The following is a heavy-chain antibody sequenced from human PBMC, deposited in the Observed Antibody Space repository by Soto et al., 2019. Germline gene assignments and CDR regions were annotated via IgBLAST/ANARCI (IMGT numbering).Heavy chain of an antibody. CDR3: ARPAGYYDLWSGYHTRGWFDP. D-gene: IGHD3-3*01. CDR1: GGSFSGYY. Sequence: QVQLQQWGAGLLKPSETLSLTCAVYGGSFSGYYWSWIRQPPGKGKEWIGEINHSGSTNYNPSLKSRVTISVDTSKNQFSVKLSSVTAADTAVYYCARPAGYYDLWSGYHTRGWFDPRGQGTLVTVSS. CDR2: INHSGST. J-gene: IGHJ5*02. V-gene: IGHV4-34*01.